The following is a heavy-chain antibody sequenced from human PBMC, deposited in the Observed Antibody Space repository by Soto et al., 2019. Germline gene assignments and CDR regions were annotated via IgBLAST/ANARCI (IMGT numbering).Heavy chain of an antibody. CDR2: ISETAGTT. Sequence: PSETLSLTCAVSGGSIYDYYWSWIRQAPGKGLEWIGYISETAGTTFYNPSLKSRVTILLDTPKKQFSLELSSVTAADTAFYYCSRSAYNSYGGNSFDYWGQGIPVTVSS. CDR3: SRSAYNSYGGNSFDY. CDR1: GGSIYDYY. J-gene: IGHJ4*02. V-gene: IGHV4-59*08. D-gene: IGHD3-16*01.